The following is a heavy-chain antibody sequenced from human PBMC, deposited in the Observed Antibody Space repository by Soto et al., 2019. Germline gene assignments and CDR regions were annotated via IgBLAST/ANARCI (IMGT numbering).Heavy chain of an antibody. CDR2: ISYDGTAE. V-gene: IGHV3-30*03. J-gene: IGHJ4*02. CDR1: GLNFNSYA. CDR3: TEALGFLESAIEAAGF. Sequence: VQLVESGGGVVQPGRSLRLSCAATGLNFNSYAMHWVRQAPGKGLECVAGISYDGTAEYYADSVKGRFTISRDNSKNTLYPQMNSRRADDTGVYHCTEALGFLESAIEAAGFWGQGTVVTVSS. D-gene: IGHD3-3*01.